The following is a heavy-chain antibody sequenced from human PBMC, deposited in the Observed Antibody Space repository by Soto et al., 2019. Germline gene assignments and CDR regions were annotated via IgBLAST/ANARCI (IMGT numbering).Heavy chain of an antibody. V-gene: IGHV4-30-4*01. J-gene: IGHJ6*02. CDR3: ASSSLYGMDV. Sequence: SETLSLTCAVYGGSFSDYYWSWIRQPPGKGLEWIGNIYYSGNTYYNPSLKSRLIISIDTSKNQFSLKVGSVTAADTAGYYCASSSLYGMDVWGQGTTVTVSS. CDR1: GGSFSDYY. CDR2: IYYSGNT.